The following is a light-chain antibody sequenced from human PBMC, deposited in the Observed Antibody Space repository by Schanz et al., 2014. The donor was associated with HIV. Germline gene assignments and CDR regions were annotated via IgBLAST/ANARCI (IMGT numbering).Light chain of an antibody. J-gene: IGKJ4*01. CDR3: QQRSNWPSLT. V-gene: IGKV3-11*01. CDR2: GAS. CDR1: QSVTSD. Sequence: EMVMTQSPATLSVSPGERATLSCRASQSVTSDLAWYQQKPGQAPRLLIYGASTRATGIPGRFSGSGSGTDFTLTISSLEPEDFAVYYCQQRSNWPSLTFGGGTKVEIK.